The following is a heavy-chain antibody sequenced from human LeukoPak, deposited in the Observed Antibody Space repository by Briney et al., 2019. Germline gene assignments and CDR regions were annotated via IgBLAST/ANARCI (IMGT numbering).Heavy chain of an antibody. CDR1: GFTFSSYA. J-gene: IGHJ4*02. CDR2: ISYDGSNK. V-gene: IGHV3-30-3*01. Sequence: GGSLRLSCAASGFTFSSYAMHWVRQAPGKGLEWVAVISYDGSNKYYADSVKGRFTISRDNSKNTLYLQMNSLRAEDTAVYYCARTFHYDSSGYYYWGQGTLVTVSS. D-gene: IGHD3-22*01. CDR3: ARTFHYDSSGYYY.